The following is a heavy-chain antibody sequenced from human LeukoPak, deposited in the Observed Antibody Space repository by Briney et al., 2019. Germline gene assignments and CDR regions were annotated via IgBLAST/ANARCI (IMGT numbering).Heavy chain of an antibody. CDR2: IYYSGST. J-gene: IGHJ6*03. CDR1: GGSISSYY. Sequence: NTSETLSLTCTVSGGSISSYYWSWIRQPPGKGLEWIGYIYYSGSTNYNPSLKSRVTISVDTSKNQFSLKLSSVTAADTAVYYCARGIVVVAQLGFYFYYMDVWGKGTTVTISS. V-gene: IGHV4-59*08. D-gene: IGHD2-15*01. CDR3: ARGIVVVAQLGFYFYYMDV.